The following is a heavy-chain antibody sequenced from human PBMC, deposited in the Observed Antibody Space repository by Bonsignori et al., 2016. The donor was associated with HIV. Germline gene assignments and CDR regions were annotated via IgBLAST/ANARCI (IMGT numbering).Heavy chain of an antibody. Sequence: EVQLVQSGAEVKKPGESLRISCQVSGYIFTGHWIGWVRQMPGKGLEWMGTIYPSDSDTRYSPSFAVEVVHLSRHVHLHCLPTVDQPRRPRTPPLYYCARLGLQWHLADYWGRGNPRSPSPQ. CDR2: IYPSDSDT. CDR1: GYIFTGHW. D-gene: IGHD6-19*01. CDR3: ARLGLQWHLADY. V-gene: IGHV5-51*01. J-gene: IGHJ4*02.